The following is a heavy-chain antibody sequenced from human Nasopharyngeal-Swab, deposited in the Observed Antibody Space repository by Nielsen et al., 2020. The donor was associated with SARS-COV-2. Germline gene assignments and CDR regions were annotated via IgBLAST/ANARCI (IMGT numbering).Heavy chain of an antibody. D-gene: IGHD3-10*01. CDR1: GGSISSSNW. CDR2: IYHSGST. J-gene: IGHJ4*02. V-gene: IGHV4-4*02. CDR3: ARAVTMVRGAKYYFDY. Sequence: GSLRLSCAVSGGSISSSNWWSWVRQPPGKGLEWIGEIYHSGSTNYNPSLKSRVTISVDKSKNQFSLKLSSVTAADTAVYYCARAVTMVRGAKYYFDYWGQGTLVNVSS.